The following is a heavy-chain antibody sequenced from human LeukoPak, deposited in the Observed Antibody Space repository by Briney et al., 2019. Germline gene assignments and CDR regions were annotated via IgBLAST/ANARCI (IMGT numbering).Heavy chain of an antibody. J-gene: IGHJ5*02. CDR2: MNVYSGDA. Sequence: ASVKVSCKASGYIFSAYYMHWVRQAPGQRPEWMGWMNVYSGDATYAQKFQGRVTMTRDTSISTAYMELSSLTSDDTAVYYCARPGNWWFDPWGQGTLVTVSS. V-gene: IGHV1-2*02. D-gene: IGHD3-10*01. CDR3: ARPGNWWFDP. CDR1: GYIFSAYY.